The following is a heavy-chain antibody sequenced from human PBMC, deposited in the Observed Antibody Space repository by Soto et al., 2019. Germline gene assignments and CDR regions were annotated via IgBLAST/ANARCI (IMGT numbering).Heavy chain of an antibody. V-gene: IGHV2-5*02. D-gene: IGHD3-10*01. CDR2: IYWDDDK. Sequence: QITLKESGPTLVKPTQTLTLTCTFSGFSLSTNGVGVGWIRQTPGKALEWLALIYWDDDKRYSPSLKSRLTITKDTSKNRVVLTMTNMDPVDTATYYCAHSPRITMHDYWGQGTLVTVSS. J-gene: IGHJ4*02. CDR1: GFSLSTNGVG. CDR3: AHSPRITMHDY.